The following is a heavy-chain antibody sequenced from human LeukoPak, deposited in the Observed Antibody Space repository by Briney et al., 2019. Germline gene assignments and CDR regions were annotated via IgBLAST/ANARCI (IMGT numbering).Heavy chain of an antibody. Sequence: GGSLRLSCAASGFTFSSYEMNWVRQSPGKGLEWLSYISSSGNTIYYADSVKGRFTISRDNTKNSLYLQMNSLRAEDTALYYCARDRAGGRYYFDSWGQGTLVTVSS. CDR2: ISSSGNTI. CDR1: GFTFSSYE. V-gene: IGHV3-48*03. CDR3: ARDRAGGRYYFDS. J-gene: IGHJ4*02. D-gene: IGHD3-16*01.